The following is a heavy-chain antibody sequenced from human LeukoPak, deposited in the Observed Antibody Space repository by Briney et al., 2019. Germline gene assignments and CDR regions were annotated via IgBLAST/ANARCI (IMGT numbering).Heavy chain of an antibody. CDR3: ARDSGDHIFDY. V-gene: IGHV3-53*01. D-gene: IGHD3-10*01. Sequence: GGSLRLSCAASGFTVSSNYMSWVRQAPGKGLEWVLVIYSGGSTYYADSVKGRFTISRDNSKNTLYLQMNSLRAEDTAVYYCARDSGDHIFDYWGQGTLVTVSS. J-gene: IGHJ4*02. CDR2: IYSGGST. CDR1: GFTVSSNY.